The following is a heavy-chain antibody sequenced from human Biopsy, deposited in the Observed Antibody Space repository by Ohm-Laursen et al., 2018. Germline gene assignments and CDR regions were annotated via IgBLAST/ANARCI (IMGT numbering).Heavy chain of an antibody. CDR1: GYSISSDYR. CDR3: ARVGSGWAPFDK. J-gene: IGHJ4*02. V-gene: IGHV4-38-2*01. D-gene: IGHD6-19*01. Sequence: GTLSLTCAVSGYSISSDYRWGWIRQAPGKTLEWLGNIFKDGNTHYNPSLRSRLIISIDTSKNQFSLMLTSVSGADTAVYFCARVGSGWAPFDKWGPGTLVTVSS. CDR2: IFKDGNT.